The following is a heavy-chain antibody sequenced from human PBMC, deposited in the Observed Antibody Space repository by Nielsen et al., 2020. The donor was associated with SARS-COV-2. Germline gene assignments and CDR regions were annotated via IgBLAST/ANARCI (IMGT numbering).Heavy chain of an antibody. J-gene: IGHJ4*02. CDR1: GGSISSSSYY. CDR3: ARVGGYSYGYSDFDY. V-gene: IGHV4-39*01. Sequence: GSLRLSCTVSGGSISSSSYYWGWIRQPPGKGLEWIGSIYYSGSTYYNPSLKSRVTISVDTSKNQFSLKLSSVTAADTAVYYCARVGGYSYGYSDFDYWGQGTLVTVSS. CDR2: IYYSGST. D-gene: IGHD5-18*01.